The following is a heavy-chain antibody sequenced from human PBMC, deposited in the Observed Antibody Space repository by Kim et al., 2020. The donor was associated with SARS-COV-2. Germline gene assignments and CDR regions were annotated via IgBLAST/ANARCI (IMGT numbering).Heavy chain of an antibody. CDR1: GGSVSSGSYY. CDR2: IYYSGST. CDR3: ARGIQWLVQGDYFDY. V-gene: IGHV4-61*01. D-gene: IGHD6-19*01. Sequence: SETLSLTCTVSGGSVSSGSYYWSWIRQPPGKGLEWIGFIYYSGSTNYNPSLKSRVTISVDTSKNQFSLKLSSVTAADTAVYYCARGIQWLVQGDYFDYCGEGTLVTVS. J-gene: IGHJ4*02.